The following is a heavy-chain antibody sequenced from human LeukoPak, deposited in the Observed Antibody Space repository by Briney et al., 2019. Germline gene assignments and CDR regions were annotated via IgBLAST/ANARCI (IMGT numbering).Heavy chain of an antibody. CDR2: ISAYNGNT. CDR1: GYTFTSYG. V-gene: IGHV1-18*01. Sequence: ASVKVSCEASGYTFTSYGISWVRQAPGQGLEWMGWISAYNGNTNYAQKLQGRVTMTTDTSTSTAYMELRSLRSDDTAVYYCARDNIPGTMVRGVIPFDYWGQGTLVTVSS. D-gene: IGHD3-10*01. J-gene: IGHJ4*02. CDR3: ARDNIPGTMVRGVIPFDY.